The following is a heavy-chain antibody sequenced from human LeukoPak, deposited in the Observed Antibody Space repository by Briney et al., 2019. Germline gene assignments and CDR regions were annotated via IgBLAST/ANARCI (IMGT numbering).Heavy chain of an antibody. CDR1: GFIFSSYG. V-gene: IGHV3-30*02. Sequence: GGSLRLSCAASGFIFSSYGMHWVRQAPGKGLEWVAFIRYDGSNKYYADSVKGRFTISRDNSKNTLYLQLDSLRADDTAVYFCARDSIRQQLYFFDYWGRGTLVTVSS. CDR3: ARDSIRQQLYFFDY. J-gene: IGHJ4*02. CDR2: IRYDGSNK. D-gene: IGHD6-13*01.